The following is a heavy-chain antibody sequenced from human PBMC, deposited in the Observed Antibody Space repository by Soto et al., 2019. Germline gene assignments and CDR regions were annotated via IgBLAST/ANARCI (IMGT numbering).Heavy chain of an antibody. CDR1: GFTFSSYG. Sequence: QVQLVESGGGVVQPGRSLRLSCAASGFTFSSYGMHWVRQAPGKGLEWVAVISYDGSNKYYADSVKGRFTISRDNSKNTLYLQMNSLRAEDTAVYYCAKGEGWATVTTGVDYWGQGTLVTVSS. D-gene: IGHD4-17*01. CDR2: ISYDGSNK. CDR3: AKGEGWATVTTGVDY. V-gene: IGHV3-30*18. J-gene: IGHJ4*02.